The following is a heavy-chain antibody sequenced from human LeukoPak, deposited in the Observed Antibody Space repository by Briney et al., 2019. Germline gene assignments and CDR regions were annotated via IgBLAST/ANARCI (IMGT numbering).Heavy chain of an antibody. CDR1: GFTFSSYA. J-gene: IGHJ4*02. V-gene: IGHV3-30-3*01. Sequence: GRSLRLSCAASGFTFSSYAMHWVRQAPGKGLEWVAVISYDGSNKYYADSVKGRFTISRDNSKNTLYLQMNSLRAEDTAVYYCARHLPAAMFIAAAGIDYWGRGTLVTVSS. CDR3: ARHLPAAMFIAAAGIDY. D-gene: IGHD6-13*01. CDR2: ISYDGSNK.